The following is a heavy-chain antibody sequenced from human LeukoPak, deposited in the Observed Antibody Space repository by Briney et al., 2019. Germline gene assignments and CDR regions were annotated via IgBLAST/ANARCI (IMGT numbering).Heavy chain of an antibody. V-gene: IGHV4-61*05. CDR2: VFYTGDT. D-gene: IGHD2-15*01. CDR1: GGSISSSSYY. CDR3: ARHPFATPFDR. Sequence: PSETLSLTCTVSGGSISSSSYYWGWIRQPPGKGLEWIGYVFYTGDTNSNPSLKSRVTVSLDTSKRQVSLRLTSVTAADTAVYYCARHPFATPFDRWGRGTLVTVSS. J-gene: IGHJ5*02.